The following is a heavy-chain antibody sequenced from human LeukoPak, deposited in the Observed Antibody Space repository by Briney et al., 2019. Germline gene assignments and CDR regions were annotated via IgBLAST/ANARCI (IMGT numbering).Heavy chain of an antibody. D-gene: IGHD2-2*01. CDR3: ASNVVPAAIDYYMDV. V-gene: IGHV1-8*01. CDR1: GYTFTSYD. CDR2: MNPNSGNT. Sequence: ASVMVSCKASGYTFTSYDINWVRQATGQGLEWMGWMNPNSGNTGYAQKFQGRVTMTRNTSISTAYMELSSLRSEDTAVYYCASNVVPAAIDYYMDVWGKGTTVTVSS. J-gene: IGHJ6*03.